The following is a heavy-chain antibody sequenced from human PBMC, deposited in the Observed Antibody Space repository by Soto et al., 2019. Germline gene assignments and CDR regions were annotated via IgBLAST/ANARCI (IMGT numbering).Heavy chain of an antibody. CDR2: ISSSSSTI. Sequence: EVQLVEFGGGLVQPGGSLRLSCAASGFTFSSYSMNRVRQAPGKGLEWVSYISSSSSTIYYADSVKGRFTISRDNAKNSLYLQMNSLRAEDTAVYYCARESSSWGPTYAFDIWCQGTMVSVSS. V-gene: IGHV3-48*01. CDR3: ARESSSWGPTYAFDI. D-gene: IGHD6-13*01. CDR1: GFTFSSYS. J-gene: IGHJ3*02.